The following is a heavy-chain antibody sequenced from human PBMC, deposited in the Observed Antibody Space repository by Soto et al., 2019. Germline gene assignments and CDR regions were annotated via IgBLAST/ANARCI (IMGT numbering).Heavy chain of an antibody. CDR2: IWYDGSEK. CDR3: ARQSLGNIRLRGFDY. J-gene: IGHJ4*02. CDR1: GFTFSSYG. D-gene: IGHD1-1*01. V-gene: IGHV3-33*01. Sequence: QVQLVESGGGVVQPGRSLRLSCAASGFTFSSYGMHWVRQAPGKGLEWVAVIWYDGSEKYYADSVKDRFTISRDNSKNTLYLQMNSLRAEDTAVYYCARQSLGNIRLRGFDYWGQGALVTVSS.